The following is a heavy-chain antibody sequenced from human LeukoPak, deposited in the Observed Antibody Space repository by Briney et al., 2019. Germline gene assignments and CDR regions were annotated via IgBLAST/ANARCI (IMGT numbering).Heavy chain of an antibody. J-gene: IGHJ4*02. V-gene: IGHV3-30*18. CDR1: GFTFSSYG. CDR2: ISYDGSNK. CDR3: AKDSPGLDY. Sequence: TGGSLRLSCAASGFTFSSYGMHWVRQAPGKGLEWVAVISYDGSNKYYADSVKGRFTISRDNSKNTLYLQMNSLRAEDTAVYYCAKDSPGLDYWGQGTLVTVSS.